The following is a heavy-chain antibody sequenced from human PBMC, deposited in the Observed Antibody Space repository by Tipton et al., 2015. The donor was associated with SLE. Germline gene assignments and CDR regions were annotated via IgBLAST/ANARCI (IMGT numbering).Heavy chain of an antibody. Sequence: QLVQSGAEVKTPGASVKVSCKASDYSYNGYHIHWVRQAPGQGLEWMGWINPNTGGTNYAQKFQGRVTMTSDTSTSTAYMDLSRLRSDDTAVYYCVRENDYWNGYYFYDYWGQGTLVTVSS. CDR3: VRENDYWNGYYFYDY. CDR1: DYSYNGYH. J-gene: IGHJ4*02. V-gene: IGHV1-2*02. CDR2: INPNTGGT. D-gene: IGHD3-3*01.